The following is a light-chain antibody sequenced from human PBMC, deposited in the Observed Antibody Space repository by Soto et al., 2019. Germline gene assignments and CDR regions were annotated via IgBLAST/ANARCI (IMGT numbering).Light chain of an antibody. CDR2: KVS. Sequence: DVVMTQSPLSLPVTLGQPASISCKSSQSLVYSDGNTDLSWFQQRPGQSSRRLSPKVSNRDSVVPERYSGRGSGTDFTLKFSSVKDQDVSGDYCLQRTLWSFSFGQQTKLE. V-gene: IGKV2-30*01. CDR1: QSLVYSDGNTD. J-gene: IGKJ2*01. CDR3: LQRTLWSFS.